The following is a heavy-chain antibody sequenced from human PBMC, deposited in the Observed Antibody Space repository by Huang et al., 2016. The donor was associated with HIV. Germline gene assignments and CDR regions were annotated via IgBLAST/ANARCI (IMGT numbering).Heavy chain of an antibody. CDR2: ISNDGSNN. V-gene: IGHV3-30-3*01. D-gene: IGHD5-18*01. CDR1: GFPFNNHA. CDR3: ARAKDTWDAYDI. J-gene: IGHJ3*02. Sequence: QVQLVESGGGVVQPGRSLRLSCAASGFPFNNHAMHWVRQAPGKGRDWVAVISNDGSNNYYADSVKGRFTISRDSSKSTLFLHMTSLRTEETAVYYCARAKDTWDAYDIWGQGTMVIVSS.